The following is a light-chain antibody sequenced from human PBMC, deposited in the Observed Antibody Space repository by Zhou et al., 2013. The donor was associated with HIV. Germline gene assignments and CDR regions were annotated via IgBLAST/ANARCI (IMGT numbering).Light chain of an antibody. CDR3: QQSYSSPPT. CDR1: QTISNY. CDR2: EVS. Sequence: DIQMTQSPSSLSASAGDRVTITCRASQTISNYLNWYQEKPGKAPALLIYEVSRLKSGVPSRFSGSGSGTEFTLTISSLQPEDFATYFCQQSYSSPPTFGGGTKVE. V-gene: IGKV1-39*01. J-gene: IGKJ4*01.